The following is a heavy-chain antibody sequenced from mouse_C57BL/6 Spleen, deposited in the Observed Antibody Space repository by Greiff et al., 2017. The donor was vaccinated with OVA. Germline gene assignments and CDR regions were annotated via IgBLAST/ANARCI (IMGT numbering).Heavy chain of an antibody. CDR2: IYPRSGNT. V-gene: IGHV1-81*01. CDR3: ARRWAHYFDY. D-gene: IGHD1-1*02. CDR1: GYTFTSYG. J-gene: IGHJ2*01. Sequence: VQLQQSGAELARPGASVKLSCKASGYTFTSYGISWVKQRTGQGLEWIGEIYPRSGNTYYNEKFKGKATLTADKSSSTAYMELRSLTSEDSAVYFCARRWAHYFDYWAQGTTLTVSS.